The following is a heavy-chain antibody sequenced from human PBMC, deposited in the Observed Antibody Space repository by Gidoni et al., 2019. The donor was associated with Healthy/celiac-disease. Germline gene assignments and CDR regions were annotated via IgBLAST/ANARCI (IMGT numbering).Heavy chain of an antibody. D-gene: IGHD3-10*01. V-gene: IGHV3-11*06. CDR1: GFTFRDYY. CDR3: ARVLLWFGELGGFDP. CDR2: ISSSSSYT. J-gene: IGHJ5*02. Sequence: QVQLVESGGGLVKPGGSLRLSCAASGFTFRDYYMSWIRQAPGKGLEWVSYISSSSSYTNYADSVKGRFTISRDNAKNSLYLQMNSLRAEDTAVYYCARVLLWFGELGGFDPWGQGTLVTVSS.